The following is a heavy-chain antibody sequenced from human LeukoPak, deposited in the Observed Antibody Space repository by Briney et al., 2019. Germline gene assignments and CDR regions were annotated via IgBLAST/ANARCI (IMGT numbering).Heavy chain of an antibody. CDR1: GYTFTSYG. CDR3: ARDLIGGSGYLYYYYGMDV. V-gene: IGHV1-18*01. CDR2: ISAYNGNT. J-gene: IGHJ6*02. Sequence: ASVKVSCKASGYTFTSYGISWVRQAPGQGLEWMGWISAYNGNTNYAQKLQGRVTITRDTSASTAYMELSSLRSEDTAVYYCARDLIGGSGYLYYYYGMDVWGQGTTVTVSS. D-gene: IGHD3-22*01.